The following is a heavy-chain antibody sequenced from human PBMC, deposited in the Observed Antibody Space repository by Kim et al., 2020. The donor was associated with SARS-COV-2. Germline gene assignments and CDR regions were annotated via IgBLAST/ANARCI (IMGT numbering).Heavy chain of an antibody. CDR3: ARWITSFDY. V-gene: IGHV3-23*01. J-gene: IGHJ4*02. Sequence: YADSVKDRFIISRDKSRNTVSLQMNSLRAEDTALYYCARWITSFDYWGQGTLVTVSS. D-gene: IGHD2-2*03.